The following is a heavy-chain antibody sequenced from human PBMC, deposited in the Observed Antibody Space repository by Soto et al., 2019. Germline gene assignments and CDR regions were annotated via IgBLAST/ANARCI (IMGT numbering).Heavy chain of an antibody. V-gene: IGHV1-69*01. Sequence: QVQLVQSGAEVKKPGSSMKVSCKASGGTFSSYAISWVRQAPGQGLEWMGGIIPIFGTANYAQKFQGRVTITADESTSTAYMELSSLRSEDTAVYYCARDWLRYKLGGMDIWGQGTTVTVSS. D-gene: IGHD3-9*01. CDR1: GGTFSSYA. CDR3: ARDWLRYKLGGMDI. J-gene: IGHJ6*02. CDR2: IIPIFGTA.